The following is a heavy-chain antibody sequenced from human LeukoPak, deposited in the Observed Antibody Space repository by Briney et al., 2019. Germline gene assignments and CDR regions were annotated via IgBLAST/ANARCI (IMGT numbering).Heavy chain of an antibody. V-gene: IGHV5-51*01. J-gene: IGHJ3*02. CDR2: IYPGDSDT. Sequence: GESLKISCKGSGYSFTSYWIGWVRQMPGKGLEWMGIIYPGDSDTRYSPSFQGQVTISADKSISTAYLQWSSLKASGTAMYYCARPRYYDSSRDAFDIWGQGTMVTVSS. CDR1: GYSFTSYW. D-gene: IGHD3-22*01. CDR3: ARPRYYDSSRDAFDI.